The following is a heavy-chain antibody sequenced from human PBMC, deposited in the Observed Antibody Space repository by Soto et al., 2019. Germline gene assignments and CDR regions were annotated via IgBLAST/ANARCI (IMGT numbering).Heavy chain of an antibody. D-gene: IGHD3-9*01. CDR2: ISGGSSRT. CDR1: GFTFSNYA. CDR3: AKSSVVRTVYYDILTGYFETYYFDS. J-gene: IGHJ4*02. Sequence: GGSLRPSCAASGFTFSNYAVSWVRQAPGKGLEWVSTISGGSSRTYYADSVKGRFTISRDNSKNTLYLQMNSLRAEDTAIYYCAKSSVVRTVYYDILTGYFETYYFDSWAGEPWSPSPQ. V-gene: IGHV3-23*01.